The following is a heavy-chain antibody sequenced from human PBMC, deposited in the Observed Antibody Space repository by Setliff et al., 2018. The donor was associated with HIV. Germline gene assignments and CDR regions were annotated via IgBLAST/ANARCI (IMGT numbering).Heavy chain of an antibody. CDR2: IHYSGST. Sequence: SETLSLTCSVSGDSISSGGHYWSWIRQSPGKGLEWIGYIHYSGSTYFNPSLKSRVSISTDTSKNQFSLKLTSVTAADTAVYYCARGPLYYDYVWGTPFPFDYWGQGTLVTVSS. CDR1: GDSISSGGHY. D-gene: IGHD3-16*01. CDR3: ARGPLYYDYVWGTPFPFDY. J-gene: IGHJ4*02. V-gene: IGHV4-30-4*08.